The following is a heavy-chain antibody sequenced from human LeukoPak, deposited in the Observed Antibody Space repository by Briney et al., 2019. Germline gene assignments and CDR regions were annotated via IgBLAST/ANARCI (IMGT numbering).Heavy chain of an antibody. J-gene: IGHJ4*02. Sequence: GESLKISFKGSGYIFTNYWIGWVRQMPGKGLEWMGIIFPGDSDTRYSPSFQGQVTISADKSISTAYLQWSSLKASDTALYYCARGAPFDFWGQGTLVTVSS. CDR1: GYIFTNYW. V-gene: IGHV5-51*01. CDR3: ARGAPFDF. CDR2: IFPGDSDT.